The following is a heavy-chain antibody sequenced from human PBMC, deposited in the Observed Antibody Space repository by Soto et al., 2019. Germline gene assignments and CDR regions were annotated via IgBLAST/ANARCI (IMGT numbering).Heavy chain of an antibody. D-gene: IGHD1-1*01. V-gene: IGHV3-30*18. J-gene: IGHJ4*02. Sequence: AGSLRLFCAASGFTFRSYGTHWVRQAPGKGLEWVSLISYDGSDKYYADSVKGRFTISRDNSKNMLYLQMNSLGAEDTAVYYCAKDFGINWYYFDCWGQGTLVTVSS. CDR1: GFTFRSYG. CDR2: ISYDGSDK. CDR3: AKDFGINWYYFDC.